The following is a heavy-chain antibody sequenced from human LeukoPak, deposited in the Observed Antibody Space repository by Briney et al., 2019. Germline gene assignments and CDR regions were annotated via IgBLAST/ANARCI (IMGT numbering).Heavy chain of an antibody. CDR2: IYTSGST. J-gene: IGHJ3*02. D-gene: IGHD6-13*01. Sequence: SETLSLTCTVSVGSLSRYYWSWIRQPGGKGGEGMGRIYTSGSTNYNPPLKRRVTLSLDTSKNQFSLTLSSVTAADTAVYDCARDLYSSSWYWLRPFDIWGQGTMVTVSS. V-gene: IGHV4-4*07. CDR3: ARDLYSSSWYWLRPFDI. CDR1: VGSLSRYY.